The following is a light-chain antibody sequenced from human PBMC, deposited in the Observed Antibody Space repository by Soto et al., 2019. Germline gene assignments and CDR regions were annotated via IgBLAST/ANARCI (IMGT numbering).Light chain of an antibody. J-gene: IGKJ3*01. Sequence: EIVLTQSPGTLSVSPGERVTLSCRASQSVSSNYLAWYHQRPGQAPRLLIFGASYRATGIPDRFSGSGSGTDFTLTISRLEPEDFAVYYCQQYSSSPPEFTFGPGTKVDSK. CDR1: QSVSSNY. CDR3: QQYSSSPPEFT. CDR2: GAS. V-gene: IGKV3-20*01.